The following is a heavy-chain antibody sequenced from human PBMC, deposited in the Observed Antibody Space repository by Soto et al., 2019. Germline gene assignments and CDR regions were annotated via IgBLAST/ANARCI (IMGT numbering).Heavy chain of an antibody. J-gene: IGHJ6*02. V-gene: IGHV4-59*11. CDR1: GGKISSHD. CDR2: MYNTGST. Sequence: SETLCLTWTVSGGKISSHDGSWIRQHTGKGLEWIGYMYNTGSTVYNPSFKSRVTISVDTSKNQFSLKLNSVTAADTAVYYCARDLWGYCGTDCYPLDVWGQGTTVTVSS. D-gene: IGHD2-21*02. CDR3: ARDLWGYCGTDCYPLDV.